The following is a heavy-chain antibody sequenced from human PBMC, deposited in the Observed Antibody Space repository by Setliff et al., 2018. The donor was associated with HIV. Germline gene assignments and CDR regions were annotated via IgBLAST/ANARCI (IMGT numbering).Heavy chain of an antibody. Sequence: KTSETLSLTCAVYGGSFSGYYWTWIRQPPGKGLEFIGEMNHRGVIKYLSSLKSRVTMAVDTSKKQLSLKLKSVTAADTAVYYCFLFYDDRSGFYWDWGQGTPVTVSS. V-gene: IGHV4-34*01. CDR1: GGSFSGYY. D-gene: IGHD3-22*01. CDR3: FLFYDDRSGFYWD. J-gene: IGHJ4*02. CDR2: MNHRGVI.